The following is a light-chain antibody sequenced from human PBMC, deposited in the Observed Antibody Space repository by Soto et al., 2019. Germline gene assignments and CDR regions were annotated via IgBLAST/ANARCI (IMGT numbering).Light chain of an antibody. CDR1: QSVSSY. V-gene: IGKV3-11*01. CDR2: DAS. J-gene: IGKJ5*01. Sequence: EIVLTQSPATLSLSPGERVSLSCRASQSVSSYLAWYQQKPGQAPRLLISDASKRATGIPARFSGSGSGTDFNLTITSLETEDFAVYYCQQRSNWPLTFGGGTRLEIK. CDR3: QQRSNWPLT.